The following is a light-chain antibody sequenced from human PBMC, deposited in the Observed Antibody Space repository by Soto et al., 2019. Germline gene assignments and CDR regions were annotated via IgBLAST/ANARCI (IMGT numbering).Light chain of an antibody. J-gene: IGKJ1*01. CDR3: HQRQSWPRT. Sequence: EIVLTQSPGTLSLSPGERATLSCSASRSVSSSYLAWYQQKPGQAPRLLIYGASSRATGIPDRFSGSGSGTDFTLTISSLQSEDFAVYYCHQRQSWPRTFGQGTKVDIK. CDR1: RSVSSSY. CDR2: GAS. V-gene: IGKV3-20*01.